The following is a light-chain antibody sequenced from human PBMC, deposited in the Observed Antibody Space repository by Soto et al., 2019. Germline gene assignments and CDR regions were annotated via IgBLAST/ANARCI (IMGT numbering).Light chain of an antibody. J-gene: IGLJ2*01. V-gene: IGLV2-23*02. Sequence: QSALTQPASVSGSLGQSITFSCTGTRSDVGGYNLVSWYQQHPDKVPKLIIYEDTKRPSGVSNRFSGSKSGNTASLTISGLQAEDEAYYYCWSYAGNTIFVFGGGTKLTVL. CDR3: WSYAGNTIFV. CDR1: RSDVGGYNL. CDR2: EDT.